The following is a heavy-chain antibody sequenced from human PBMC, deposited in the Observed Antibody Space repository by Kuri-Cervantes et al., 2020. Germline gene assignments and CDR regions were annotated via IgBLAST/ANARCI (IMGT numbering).Heavy chain of an antibody. D-gene: IGHD3-22*01. CDR1: GGTFSSYA. CDR3: ARSPDSSDPIQTYYFDY. V-gene: IGHV1-69*05. CDR2: IIPIFGTA. Sequence: VKVSCKASGGTFSSYAISRVRQAPGQGLEWMGGIIPIFGTANYAQKFQGRVTITTDESTSTAYMELSSLGSKDTAVYYCARSPDSSDPIQTYYFDYWGQGTLVTVSS. J-gene: IGHJ4*02.